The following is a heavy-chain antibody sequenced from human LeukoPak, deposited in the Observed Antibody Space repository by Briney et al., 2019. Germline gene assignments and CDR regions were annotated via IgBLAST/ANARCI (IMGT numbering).Heavy chain of an antibody. CDR1: GYTFTGYY. D-gene: IGHD3-10*01. V-gene: IGHV1-2*02. Sequence: ASVKVSCKASGYTFTGYYMHWVRQAPGQGLEWMGWINPNSGGTNYAQKFQGRVTMTRDTPISTAYMELSRLRSDDTAVYYCARANRWFGEIVFDYWGQGTLVTVSS. CDR2: INPNSGGT. CDR3: ARANRWFGEIVFDY. J-gene: IGHJ4*02.